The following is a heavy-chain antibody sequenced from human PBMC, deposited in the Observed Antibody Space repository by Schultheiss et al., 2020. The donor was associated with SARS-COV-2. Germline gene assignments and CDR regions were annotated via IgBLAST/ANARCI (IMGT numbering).Heavy chain of an antibody. CDR1: GYSISSGYY. D-gene: IGHD6-13*01. CDR3: ARDVQQQLLYYYMDV. V-gene: IGHV4-4*07. CDR2: IYTSGST. Sequence: SETLSLTCTVSGYSISSGYYWSWIRQPAGKGLEWIGRIYTSGSTNSNPSLKSRVTISVDPFTNQFSLKLSSVTAADTAVYYCARDVQQQLLYYYMDVWGNGTAGTVSS. J-gene: IGHJ6*03.